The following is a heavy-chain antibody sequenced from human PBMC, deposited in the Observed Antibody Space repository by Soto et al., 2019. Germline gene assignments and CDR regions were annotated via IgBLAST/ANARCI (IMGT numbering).Heavy chain of an antibody. V-gene: IGHV3-9*01. CDR1: GFTFDDYA. D-gene: IGHD6-19*01. CDR3: ARSRAVAGDDAFDI. Sequence: EVQLVESGGGLEPPGRSLRLSCEASGFTFDDYAMHWFRRAPGKGLEWVSGISWNSNNIRYADSVKGRFTISRDNAKNSLFLQMSSLRPEDTASYYCARSRAVAGDDAFDIWGQGTVVTVSS. J-gene: IGHJ3*02. CDR2: ISWNSNNI.